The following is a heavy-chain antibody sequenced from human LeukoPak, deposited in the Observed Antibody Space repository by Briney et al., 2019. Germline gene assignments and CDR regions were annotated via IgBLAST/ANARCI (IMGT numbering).Heavy chain of an antibody. CDR2: IKEDGTET. CDR3: AKEGRSLQTY. J-gene: IGHJ4*02. V-gene: IGHV3-7*03. CDR1: GFMFSSNW. Sequence: GGSLRLSCAASGFMFSSNWMSWVRLAPGKGLECVANIKEDGTETYYVDSVKGRFTISRDNAKNSLYLQMNSLRVEDTAVYYCAKEGRSLQTYWGQGTLVTVSS. D-gene: IGHD5-24*01.